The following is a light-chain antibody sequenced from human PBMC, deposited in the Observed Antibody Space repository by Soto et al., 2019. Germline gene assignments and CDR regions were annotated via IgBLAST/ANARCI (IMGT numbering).Light chain of an antibody. Sequence: QSALTQPASVSGSPGQSITISCTGTSSDVGSHNLVSWYQQHPGQAPKLIIYEGTKRPSGVSNRFSGSKSANTASLTISGPQPEDEADYFCCSYGGRSTYVFGSGTKVTVL. CDR2: EGT. V-gene: IGLV2-23*01. CDR1: SSDVGSHNL. CDR3: CSYGGRSTYV. J-gene: IGLJ1*01.